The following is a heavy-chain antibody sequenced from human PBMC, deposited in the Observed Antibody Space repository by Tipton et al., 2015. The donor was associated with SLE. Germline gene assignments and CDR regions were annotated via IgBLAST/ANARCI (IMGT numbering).Heavy chain of an antibody. D-gene: IGHD2-21*02. V-gene: IGHV4-39*07. CDR1: GGSISSSSDY. CDR3: ATKANPGLPALLTDV. CDR2: THYTGVT. Sequence: TLSLTCTVSGGSISSSSDYWGWIRQPPGKGLEWIGNTHYTGVTYYNPSLKSRVTISVDTSKNQFSLKLTSVTAADTAVYYCATKANPGLPALLTDVWGQGTTVTVSS. J-gene: IGHJ6*02.